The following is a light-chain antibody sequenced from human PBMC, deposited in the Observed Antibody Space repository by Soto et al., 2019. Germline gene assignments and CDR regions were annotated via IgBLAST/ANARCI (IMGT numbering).Light chain of an antibody. V-gene: IGKV3-20*01. CDR2: AAS. J-gene: IGKJ4*01. CDR1: QSVTSSY. Sequence: EIVLTQSPGTLSLSPGERATLSCRASQSVTSSYLAWYQQKPGQAPRLLIYAASSRATGIPARFSGSGSGTEFTLTIISLQSEDSAVYYCQQYNDWPLTFGGGTKVDIK. CDR3: QQYNDWPLT.